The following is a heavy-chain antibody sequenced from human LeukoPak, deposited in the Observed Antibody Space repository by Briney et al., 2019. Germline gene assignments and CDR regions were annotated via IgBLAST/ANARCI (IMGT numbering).Heavy chain of an antibody. CDR2: IYPGDSDT. CDR3: ARVGPTYYYDSSGSLDY. J-gene: IGHJ4*02. V-gene: IGHV5-51*01. Sequence: GESLQISCKGSGYSFTSYWIGWVRQMPGKGLEWMGIIYPGDSDTRYSPSFQGQVTISADKSISTAYLQWSSLKASDTAMYYCARVGPTYYYDSSGSLDYWGQGTLVTVSS. CDR1: GYSFTSYW. D-gene: IGHD3-22*01.